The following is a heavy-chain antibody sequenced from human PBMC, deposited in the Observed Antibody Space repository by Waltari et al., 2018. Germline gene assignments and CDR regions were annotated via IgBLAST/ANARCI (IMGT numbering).Heavy chain of an antibody. D-gene: IGHD2-21*01. Sequence: QVQLVQSGAEVKKPGASVKVSCKASGYTFTGHYMTWVRKAPGQGLEWMGRINPNSGGTNYAQKFQGRVTMTRDTSISTAYMELSRLRSDDTAVYYCARDRRLWYNAFDIWGQGTMVTVSS. J-gene: IGHJ3*02. V-gene: IGHV1-2*06. CDR1: GYTFTGHY. CDR3: ARDRRLWYNAFDI. CDR2: INPNSGGT.